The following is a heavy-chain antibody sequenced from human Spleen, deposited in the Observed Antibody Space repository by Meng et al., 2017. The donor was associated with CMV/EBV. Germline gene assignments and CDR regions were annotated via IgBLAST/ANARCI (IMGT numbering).Heavy chain of an antibody. V-gene: IGHV1-69*10. CDR2: IIPILETA. D-gene: IGHD2-2*02. Sequence: SVKVSCKASDDTFHTYALSWVRQAPGQGLEWMEGIIPILETAKYPQKFQGRVTVTADRSTSTVYMELSSLRSDDTAVYYCAGYCNSPSCYTVGFDTWGQGTLVTVSS. J-gene: IGHJ5*02. CDR1: DDTFHTYA. CDR3: AGYCNSPSCYTVGFDT.